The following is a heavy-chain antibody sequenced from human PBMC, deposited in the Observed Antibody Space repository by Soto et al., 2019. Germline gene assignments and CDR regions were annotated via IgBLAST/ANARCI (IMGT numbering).Heavy chain of an antibody. CDR2: ISGSGGST. V-gene: IGHV3-23*01. J-gene: IGHJ6*02. CDR1: GFTFSSYA. Sequence: EVQLLESGGGLVQPGGSLRLSCAASGFTFSSYAMSWVRQAPGKGLEWVSAISGSGGSTYYADSVKGRFTVSRDNSKNTLYLQMNSLRAEDTAVYYCAKDFLPSYGMDVWGQGTTVTVSS. CDR3: AKDFLPSYGMDV.